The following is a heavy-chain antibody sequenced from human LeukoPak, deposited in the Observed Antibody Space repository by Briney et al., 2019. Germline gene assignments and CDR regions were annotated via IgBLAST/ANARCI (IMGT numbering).Heavy chain of an antibody. D-gene: IGHD4-17*01. J-gene: IGHJ3*01. V-gene: IGHV3-23*01. CDR1: GFTFSTYA. Sequence: PGGSLRLSCAASGFTFSTYAISWVRQAPGTGLEWVSSISGSGGSRNYGDSVKGRFTSSRDNSKNTLLLQMNSLRAEDTAVYYCAKETSDYGDYVNAFDVWGQGTMVTVSS. CDR3: AKETSDYGDYVNAFDV. CDR2: ISGSGGSR.